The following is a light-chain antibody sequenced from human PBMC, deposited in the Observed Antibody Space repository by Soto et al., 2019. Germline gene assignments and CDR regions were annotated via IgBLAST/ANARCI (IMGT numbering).Light chain of an antibody. CDR1: SSNNGSNY. CDR3: AAWDDSLSGQV. CDR2: RNN. J-gene: IGLJ1*01. V-gene: IGLV1-47*01. Sequence: QSALTQPPSASGTPGQRDTISCSGSSSNNGSNYVYWYQQLPGTAPKLLIYRNNQRPSGVPDRFSGSKSGTSASLAISGLRSEDEADYYCAAWDDSLSGQVFGTGTKVTVL.